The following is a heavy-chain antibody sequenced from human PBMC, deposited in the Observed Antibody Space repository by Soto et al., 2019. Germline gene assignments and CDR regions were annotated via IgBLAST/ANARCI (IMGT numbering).Heavy chain of an antibody. V-gene: IGHV4-59*06. D-gene: IGHD3-22*01. CDR1: GGSISSYY. CDR2: IYYSGST. CDR3: ARAYYYDSSGYHLFDY. Sequence: SETLSLTCTVSGGSISSYYWSWIRQHPGKGLEWIGYIYYSGSTYYNPSLKSRVTISVDTSKNQFSLKLSSVTAADTAVYYCARAYYYDSSGYHLFDYWGQGTLVTVSS. J-gene: IGHJ4*02.